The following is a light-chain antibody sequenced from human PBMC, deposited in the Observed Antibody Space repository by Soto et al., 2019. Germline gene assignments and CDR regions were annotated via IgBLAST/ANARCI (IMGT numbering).Light chain of an antibody. J-gene: IGKJ5*01. CDR1: QSIGRC. CDR3: RQYNSFSMST. V-gene: IGKV1-5*01. Sequence: DIQITQSSACLSASVXDTVPITCGARQSIGRCLASXHQKXXXXTKIXXXYGXILGNGVLSRFRGTGSGREFTLTISNLQPDEFATYFCRQYNSFSMSTFGQGTRLEIK. CDR2: YGX.